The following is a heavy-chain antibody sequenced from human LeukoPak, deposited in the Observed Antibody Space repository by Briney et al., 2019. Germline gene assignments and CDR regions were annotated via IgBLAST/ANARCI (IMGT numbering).Heavy chain of an antibody. D-gene: IGHD6-19*01. Sequence: GGSLRLSCAASGFTFSSYSMNWVRQAPGKGLEWVSYISSSSSTIYYADSVKGRFTISRDNAKNSLYLQMNSLRAEDTAVYYCAREYSSGWYGGAFDIWGQGTMVTVSS. CDR2: ISSSSSTI. CDR3: AREYSSGWYGGAFDI. J-gene: IGHJ3*02. CDR1: GFTFSSYS. V-gene: IGHV3-48*04.